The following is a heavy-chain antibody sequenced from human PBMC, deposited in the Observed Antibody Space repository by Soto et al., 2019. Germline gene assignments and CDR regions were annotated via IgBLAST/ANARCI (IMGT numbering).Heavy chain of an antibody. CDR1: GFTFDDYG. CDR2: INWNGGST. J-gene: IGHJ6*02. V-gene: IGHV3-20*04. Sequence: SGGSLRLSCAASGFTFDDYGMSWVRQAPGKGLEWVSGINWNGGSTGYADSVKGRFTISRDNAKNSLYLQMNSLRAEDTALYYCARDHVAAAGLYYHYGMEVWGQGTTVTVSS. D-gene: IGHD6-13*01. CDR3: ARDHVAAAGLYYHYGMEV.